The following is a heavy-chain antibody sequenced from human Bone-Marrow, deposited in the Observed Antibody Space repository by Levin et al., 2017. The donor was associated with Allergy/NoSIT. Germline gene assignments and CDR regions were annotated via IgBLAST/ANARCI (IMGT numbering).Heavy chain of an antibody. V-gene: IGHV1-8*01. J-gene: IGHJ5*02. Sequence: ASVKVSCKASGYTFSSYDINWVRQASGQGLEWLGWMNFNSGNTGYAQKFQGRVTMTRDTSMNTAYMELSSLMSDDTAVYFCARVAGASWFGPWGQGTLVTVSS. CDR2: MNFNSGNT. CDR3: ARVAGASWFGP. CDR1: GYTFSSYD. D-gene: IGHD7-27*01.